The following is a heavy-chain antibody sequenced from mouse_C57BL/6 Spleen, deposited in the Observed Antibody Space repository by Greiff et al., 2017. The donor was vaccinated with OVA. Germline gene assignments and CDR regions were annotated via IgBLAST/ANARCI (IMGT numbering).Heavy chain of an antibody. Sequence: EVKLMESGGGLVQPKGSLKLSCAASGFSFNTYAMNWVRQAPGKGLEWVARIRSKSNNSATYYADSVKDRFTIPRDDSESMLYLQMSSLKTEDTAMYYGVGRVYYGNYEGAMDYWGQGTSVTVSS. D-gene: IGHD2-1*01. CDR1: GFSFNTYA. CDR2: IRSKSNNSAT. J-gene: IGHJ4*01. V-gene: IGHV10-1*01. CDR3: VGRVYYGNYEGAMDY.